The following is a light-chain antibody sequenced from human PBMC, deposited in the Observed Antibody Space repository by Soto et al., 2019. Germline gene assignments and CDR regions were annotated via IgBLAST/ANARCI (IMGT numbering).Light chain of an antibody. J-gene: IGLJ2*01. CDR3: TSYTSSSTRGV. CDR1: SSDVGGYNY. Sequence: QSALTQPASVSGSPGQSVTISCTGTSSDVGGYNYVSWYQQHPGKAPKLMIYDVSSRPSGVSNRFSGSKSGNTASLSISGLQAEDEDDYYCTSYTSSSTRGVFGGGTKLTVL. V-gene: IGLV2-14*03. CDR2: DVS.